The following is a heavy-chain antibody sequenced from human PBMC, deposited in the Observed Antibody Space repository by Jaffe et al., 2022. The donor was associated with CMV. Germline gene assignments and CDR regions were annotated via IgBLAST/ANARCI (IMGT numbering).Heavy chain of an antibody. CDR2: INHGGNT. Sequence: QVHLQQWGAGLLRPSETLSLTCTVYGGSFSGYFWSWIRQTPGKGLEWIGEINHGGNTNDNPSFRSRLTLSVDTSQNQFSLKLSSVTAADTALYYCARFSLGGEPFDYWGQGTLVTVSS. D-gene: IGHD2-21*01. V-gene: IGHV4-34*01. CDR1: GGSFSGYF. J-gene: IGHJ4*02. CDR3: ARFSLGGEPFDY.